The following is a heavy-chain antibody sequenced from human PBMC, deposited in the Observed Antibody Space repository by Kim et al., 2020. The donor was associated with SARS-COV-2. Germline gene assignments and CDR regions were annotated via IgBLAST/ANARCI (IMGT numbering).Heavy chain of an antibody. D-gene: IGHD2-15*01. CDR1: GGSISSYY. CDR2: IYYSGST. CDR3: ARDSNCSGGSCYYGSFDY. J-gene: IGHJ4*02. Sequence: SETLSLTCTVSGGSISSYYWSWIRQPPGKGLEWIGYIYYSGSTNYNPSLKSRVTISVDTSKNQFSLKLSSVTAADTAVYYCARDSNCSGGSCYYGSFDYWGQGTLVTVSS. V-gene: IGHV4-59*01.